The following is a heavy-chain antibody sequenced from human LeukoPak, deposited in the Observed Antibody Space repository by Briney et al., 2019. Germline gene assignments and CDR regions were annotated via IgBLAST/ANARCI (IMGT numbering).Heavy chain of an antibody. D-gene: IGHD3-3*01. CDR2: ISAYNGNT. V-gene: IGHV1-18*01. CDR1: GYTFTSYG. Sequence: ASVKVSRKASGYTFTSYGISWVRQAPGQGLEWMGWISAYNGNTNYAQKLQGRVTMTTDTSTSTAYMELRSLRSDDTAVYYCARVPVYDFWSGYFGYWGQGTLVTVS. CDR3: ARVPVYDFWSGYFGY. J-gene: IGHJ4*02.